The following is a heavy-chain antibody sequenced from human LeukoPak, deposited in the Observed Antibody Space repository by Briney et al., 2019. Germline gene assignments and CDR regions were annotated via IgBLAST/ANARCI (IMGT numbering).Heavy chain of an antibody. CDR3: AKVVPAAIHWFDP. D-gene: IGHD2-2*01. Sequence: TAGSLRLSCAASGFTFSSYAMSWVRQAPGKGLEWVSAISGSGGSTYYADSVKGRFTISRDNSNKTLYLQMNSLRAEDTAVYYCAKVVPAAIHWFDPWGQGTMVTVSS. J-gene: IGHJ5*02. CDR1: GFTFSSYA. V-gene: IGHV3-23*01. CDR2: ISGSGGST.